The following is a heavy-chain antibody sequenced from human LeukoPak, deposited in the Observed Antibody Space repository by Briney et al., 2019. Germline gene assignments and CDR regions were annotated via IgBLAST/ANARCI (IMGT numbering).Heavy chain of an antibody. Sequence: GGSLRLSCAASGFAFSSNWMHWVRQAPGKGLVWVSHISTDARTITYAAFVKGRFTISRDNAQNTLYLQMNSLRAEDAALYYCVRGQATAWGLDYWGQGTLVTVSS. CDR2: ISTDARTI. D-gene: IGHD6-13*01. CDR3: VRGQATAWGLDY. J-gene: IGHJ4*02. V-gene: IGHV3-74*01. CDR1: GFAFSSNW.